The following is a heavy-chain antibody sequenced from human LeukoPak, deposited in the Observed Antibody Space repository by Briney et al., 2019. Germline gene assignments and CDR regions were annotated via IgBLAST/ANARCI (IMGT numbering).Heavy chain of an antibody. CDR3: ARENLLDYGGSN. V-gene: IGHV3-21*01. J-gene: IGHJ4*02. D-gene: IGHD4-23*01. CDR1: GFTFSSYS. Sequence: GGSLRLSCAASGFTFSSYSMNWVRQAPGKGLEWVSSISSSSYIYYADSVKGRFTISRDNAKNSLYLQMNSLRAEDTAVYYCARENLLDYGGSNWGQGALVTVSS. CDR2: ISSSSYI.